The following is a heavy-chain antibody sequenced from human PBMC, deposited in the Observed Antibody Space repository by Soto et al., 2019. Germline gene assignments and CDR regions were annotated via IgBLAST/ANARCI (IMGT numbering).Heavy chain of an antibody. CDR3: ASTYSTSWYWFDP. CDR1: GFSLSNAGLG. CDR2: IFSNDEK. Sequence: QVTVKESGPVLVKPTETLTLTCTVSGFSLSNAGLGVSWIRQPPGKALEWLAHIFSNDEKSYSTSLKSRLTISKDTSKSQVVLTMTNMDPADTATYYCASTYSTSWYWFDPWGQGTLVTVSS. J-gene: IGHJ5*02. D-gene: IGHD6-13*01. V-gene: IGHV2-26*04.